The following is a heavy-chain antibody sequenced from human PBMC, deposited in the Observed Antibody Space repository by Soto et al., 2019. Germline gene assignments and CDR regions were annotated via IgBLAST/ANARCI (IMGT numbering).Heavy chain of an antibody. CDR2: VYHSGST. Sequence: PSETLSRTCAVSWASISTNNWWSWVRQPPGKGLEWIGEVYHSGSTNCNPSLKSRVTISIDKSKNQFSLRLTSMTAADTAVYYCAVPGAGDFDYWSQGTLVTVSS. J-gene: IGHJ4*02. CDR1: WASISTNNW. D-gene: IGHD6-13*01. V-gene: IGHV4-4*02. CDR3: AVPGAGDFDY.